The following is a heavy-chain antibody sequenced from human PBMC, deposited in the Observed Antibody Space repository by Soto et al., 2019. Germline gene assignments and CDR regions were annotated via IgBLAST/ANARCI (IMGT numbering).Heavy chain of an antibody. CDR1: DGSISSRTYY. Sequence: QLQLQESGPGLVKPSETLSLTCTVSDGSISSRTYYWGWIRQPPGKGLEWIGSMYYSGSTYDNPSLKSRVTISVDASKSQFSLKLSSVTAADTAVYYCARRRDVVGATDHFQRWGQGTLVTVSS. CDR3: ARRRDVVGATDHFQR. CDR2: MYYSGST. D-gene: IGHD1-26*01. J-gene: IGHJ1*01. V-gene: IGHV4-39*01.